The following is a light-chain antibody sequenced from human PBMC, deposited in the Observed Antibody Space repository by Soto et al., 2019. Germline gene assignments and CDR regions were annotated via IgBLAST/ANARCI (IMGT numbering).Light chain of an antibody. CDR3: CSYAGTSTLL. Sequence: QSVLTQPASVSGSPGQSITISCTGSSSDVGTSDLVSWYQQHPGKAPKLLIYEGNKRPSGVSNRFSGSKSGKMASLTISGLQAEDEADYYCCSYAGTSTLLFGGGTKVTVL. CDR1: SSDVGTSDL. V-gene: IGLV2-23*01. CDR2: EGN. J-gene: IGLJ2*01.